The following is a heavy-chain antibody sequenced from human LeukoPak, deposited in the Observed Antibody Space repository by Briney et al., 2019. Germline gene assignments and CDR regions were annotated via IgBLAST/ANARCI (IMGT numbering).Heavy chain of an antibody. CDR2: IGTSSTTI. CDR1: GFTFSSYT. V-gene: IGHV3-48*01. D-gene: IGHD6-25*01. Sequence: GGSLRLSCAASGFTFSSYTMNWVRQPPGKGLEWVSNIGTSSTTIYYADSVKGRFTISRDNAKNSLYLQMNSLGADDTAVYYCARFAAGGSYYYYMDVWGKGTTVTVSS. J-gene: IGHJ6*03. CDR3: ARFAAGGSYYYYMDV.